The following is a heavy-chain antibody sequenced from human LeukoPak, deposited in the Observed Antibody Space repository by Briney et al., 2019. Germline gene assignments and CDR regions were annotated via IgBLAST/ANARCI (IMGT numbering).Heavy chain of an antibody. V-gene: IGHV4-59*01. D-gene: IGHD3-10*01. Sequence: SETLSLTCTVSGGSISSYYWSWIRQPPGKGLEWIGYIYYSGSTNYNPSLKSRVTISVDTSKNQFSLKLSSVTAADTAVYYCARMKDYYYGSGNSRYYYGMDVWGQGTRVTVSS. CDR2: IYYSGST. CDR3: ARMKDYYYGSGNSRYYYGMDV. J-gene: IGHJ6*02. CDR1: GGSISSYY.